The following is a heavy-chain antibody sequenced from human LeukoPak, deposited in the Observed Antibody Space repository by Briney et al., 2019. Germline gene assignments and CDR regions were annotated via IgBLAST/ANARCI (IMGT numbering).Heavy chain of an antibody. D-gene: IGHD1-7*01. J-gene: IGHJ4*02. CDR1: GYTFTGYH. V-gene: IGHV1-2*02. CDR3: ARLDGAGAGTTSSVGDY. CDR2: INPNSGGT. Sequence: ASVKVSCKASGYTFTGYHMHWVRQAPGQGLEWMGWINPNSGGTNYAQKFQGRVTMTRDTSISTAYMELSRLRSDDTAVYYCARLDGAGAGTTSSVGDYWGQGTLVTVSS.